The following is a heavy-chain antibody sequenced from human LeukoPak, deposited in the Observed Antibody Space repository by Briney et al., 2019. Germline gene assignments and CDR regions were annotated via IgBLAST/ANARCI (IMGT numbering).Heavy chain of an antibody. CDR2: ISSSGSTI. CDR1: GFTFSDYY. CDR3: ARDRYCSGGSCLSLYNWFDP. D-gene: IGHD2-15*01. V-gene: IGHV3-11*01. J-gene: IGHJ5*02. Sequence: GSLRLSCAASGFTFSDYYMSWIRQAPGKGLEWVSYISSSGSTIYYADSVKGRFTISRDNAENSLYLQMNSLRAEDTAVYYCARDRYCSGGSCLSLYNWFDPWGQGTRVTVSS.